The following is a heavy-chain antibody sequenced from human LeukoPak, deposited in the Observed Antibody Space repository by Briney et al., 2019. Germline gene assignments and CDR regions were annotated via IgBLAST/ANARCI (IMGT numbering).Heavy chain of an antibody. D-gene: IGHD1-20*01. J-gene: IGHJ4*02. Sequence: ASVKVSCKASGGTFSSYTISWVRQAPGQGLEWMGRIIPILGIANYAQKFQGRVTITADKSTSTAYMELSSLRSEDTAVYYCARDKTEDGVLTGTLGYWGQGTLVTVSS. V-gene: IGHV1-69*04. CDR3: ARDKTEDGVLTGTLGY. CDR2: IIPILGIA. CDR1: GGTFSSYT.